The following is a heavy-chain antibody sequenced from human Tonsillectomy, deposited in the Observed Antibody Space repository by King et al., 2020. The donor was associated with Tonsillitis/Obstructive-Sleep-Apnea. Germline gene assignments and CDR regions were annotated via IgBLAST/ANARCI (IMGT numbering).Heavy chain of an antibody. CDR2: ISGSGGST. D-gene: IGHD6-6*01. CDR3: AKAQARTPSSIAARPRGYYYYMDV. J-gene: IGHJ6*03. V-gene: IGHV3-23*04. CDR1: GFTFSSYA. Sequence: VQLVESGGGLVQPGGSLRLSCAASGFTFSSYATSWVRQAPGKGLEWVSAISGSGGSTYYADSVKGRFTISRDNSKNTLYLQMNSLRAEDTAVYYCAKAQARTPSSIAARPRGYYYYMDVWGKGTTVTVSS.